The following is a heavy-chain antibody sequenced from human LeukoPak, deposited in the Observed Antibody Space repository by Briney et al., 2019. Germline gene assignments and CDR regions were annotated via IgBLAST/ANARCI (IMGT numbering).Heavy chain of an antibody. D-gene: IGHD7-27*01. CDR2: ISGSGGST. V-gene: IGHV3-23*01. J-gene: IGHJ4*02. CDR3: ATSGGRTGDVGFDY. Sequence: PGGSLRLSCAASGFTFSSYAMSWVRQAPGKGLEWVSAISGSGGSTYYADSVKGRFTISRDNSKNTLYLQMNSLRAEDTAVYYCATSGGRTGDVGFDYWGQGTLVTVSS. CDR1: GFTFSSYA.